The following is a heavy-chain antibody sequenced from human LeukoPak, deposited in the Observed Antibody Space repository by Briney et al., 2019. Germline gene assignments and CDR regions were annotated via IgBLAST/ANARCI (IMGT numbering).Heavy chain of an antibody. CDR2: INPNSGGT. CDR1: GYTFTGYY. CDR3: HYYDSSGYIDY. D-gene: IGHD3-22*01. V-gene: IGHV1-2*02. J-gene: IGHJ4*02. Sequence: ASVKVSCKASGYTFTGYYMHWVRQAPRQGLEWMGWINPNSGGTNYAQKFQGRVTMTRDTSISTAYMELSRMRSDDTAVYYCHYYDSSGYIDYWGQGGLVTVSS.